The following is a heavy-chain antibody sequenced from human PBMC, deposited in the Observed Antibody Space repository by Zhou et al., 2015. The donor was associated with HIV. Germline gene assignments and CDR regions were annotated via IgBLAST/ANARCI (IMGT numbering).Heavy chain of an antibody. CDR1: GFTFSNFN. D-gene: IGHD4-17*01. V-gene: IGHV3-48*02. Sequence: EVQLVESGGTLVQPGGSLRLSCAASGFTFSNFNMNWVRQAPGKGLEWVSYISSSSSTTYYADSVRGRFTVSRDNAKDSLYLQMNSLKDGDTAVYYCARERYGDSRGNYWGQGTLVTVSS. CDR2: ISSSSSTT. J-gene: IGHJ4*02. CDR3: ARERYGDSRGNY.